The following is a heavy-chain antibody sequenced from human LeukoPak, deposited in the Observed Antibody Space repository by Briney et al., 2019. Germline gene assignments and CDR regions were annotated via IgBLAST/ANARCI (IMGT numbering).Heavy chain of an antibody. V-gene: IGHV3-7*03. CDR1: GFTFSSYW. CDR2: IKQDGSEK. CDR3: VKWGDYDVLTNYYVPDY. Sequence: QSGGSLRLSCAASGFTFSSYWMSWVRQAPGKGLEWVANIKQDGSEKYYVDSVKGRFTISRDNSKNTLYLQMNSLRAEDTAVYYCVKWGDYDVLTNYYVPDYWGQGSLVTVSS. J-gene: IGHJ4*02. D-gene: IGHD3-9*01.